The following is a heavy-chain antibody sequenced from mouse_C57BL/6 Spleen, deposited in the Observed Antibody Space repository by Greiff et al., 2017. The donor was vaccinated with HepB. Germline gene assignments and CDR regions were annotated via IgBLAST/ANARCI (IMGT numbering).Heavy chain of an antibody. CDR3: ARAEITTVVATCYWYFDV. J-gene: IGHJ1*03. CDR1: GYAFSRYW. V-gene: IGHV1-80*01. CDR2: IYPGDGDT. D-gene: IGHD1-1*01. Sequence: VQLQQSGAELVKPGASVKISCKASGYAFSRYWMIWVKQRPGKGLEWIGQIYPGDGDTNYNGKFKGKATLTADKSSSTAYMQLSSLTSEDSAVYFWARAEITTVVATCYWYFDVWGTGTTVTVSS.